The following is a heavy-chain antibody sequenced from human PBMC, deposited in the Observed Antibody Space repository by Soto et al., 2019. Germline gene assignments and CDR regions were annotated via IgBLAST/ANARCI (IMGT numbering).Heavy chain of an antibody. CDR2: IRSKANSYAT. CDR1: GFTFSGSA. V-gene: IGHV3-73*01. Sequence: QAGGSLRLSCAASGFTFSGSAMHWVRQASGKGLEWVGRIRSKANSYATAYAASVKGRFTISRDDSKNTAYLQMNSLKTEDTAVNYCTAVPAAAWFDAFDIWGQGTMVTVSS. J-gene: IGHJ3*02. CDR3: TAVPAAAWFDAFDI. D-gene: IGHD2-2*01.